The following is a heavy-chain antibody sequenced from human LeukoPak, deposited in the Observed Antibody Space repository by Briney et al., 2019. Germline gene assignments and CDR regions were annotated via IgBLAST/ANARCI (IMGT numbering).Heavy chain of an antibody. D-gene: IGHD3-10*01. CDR1: GGSISSGSYY. Sequence: SETLSLTCTVSGGSISSGSYYWSWIRQPAGKGLEWIGRIYTSGSTSYNPSLKSRVTISVDTSKNQFSLKLSSVTAADTAVYYCARHLYYYGSGSYHINWFDPWGQGTLVTVSS. J-gene: IGHJ5*02. V-gene: IGHV4-61*02. CDR2: IYTSGST. CDR3: ARHLYYYGSGSYHINWFDP.